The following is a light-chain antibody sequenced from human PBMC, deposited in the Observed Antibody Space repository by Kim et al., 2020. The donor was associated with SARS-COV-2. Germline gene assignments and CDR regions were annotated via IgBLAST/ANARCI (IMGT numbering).Light chain of an antibody. CDR3: MQGLETPYT. CDR2: MGS. V-gene: IGKV2-28*01. CDR1: QSLLHRNGQHL. J-gene: IGKJ2*01. Sequence: EAASISCRSSQSLLHRNGQHLFAWYLQKPGQSPQVLICMGSNRASGVPDRFSGSGSGTDFTLKISRVEAEDVGVYYCMQGLETPYTFGQGTKLEIK.